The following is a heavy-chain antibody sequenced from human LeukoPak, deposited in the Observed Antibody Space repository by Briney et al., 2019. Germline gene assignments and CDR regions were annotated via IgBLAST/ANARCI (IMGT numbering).Heavy chain of an antibody. D-gene: IGHD2-2*01. V-gene: IGHV4-34*01. CDR3: ARGHPLGYCSSTSCPGGFNWFDP. J-gene: IGHJ5*02. CDR1: GGSFSGYY. Sequence: SETLSLTCAVHGGSFSGYYWSWIRQPPGKGLEWIGEINHSGSTNYNPSLKSRVTISVDTSKNQFSLKLSSVTAADTAVYYCARGHPLGYCSSTSCPGGFNWFDPWGQGTLVTVSS. CDR2: INHSGST.